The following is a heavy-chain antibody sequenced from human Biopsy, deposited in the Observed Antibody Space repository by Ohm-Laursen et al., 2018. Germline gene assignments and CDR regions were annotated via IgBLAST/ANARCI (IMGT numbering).Heavy chain of an antibody. CDR3: AREVATNYHSGTFEY. D-gene: IGHD1-1*01. J-gene: IGHJ4*02. Sequence: TLSLTCSVSGASMTDYFWSWIWQPAGKGLEWIGRAYPSGTTYYNPSLKGRVTISIDASKNQFSLKLTSVTAADTAVYYCAREVATNYHSGTFEYWGQGTLVTVSS. V-gene: IGHV4-4*07. CDR1: GASMTDYF. CDR2: AYPSGTT.